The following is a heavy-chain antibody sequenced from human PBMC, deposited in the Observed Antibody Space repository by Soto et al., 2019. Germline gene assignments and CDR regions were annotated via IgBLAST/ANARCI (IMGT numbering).Heavy chain of an antibody. V-gene: IGHV1-18*01. Sequence: GASVKVSCKASGYTFTSYGISWVRQAPGRGLEWMGWISAYNGNTNYAQKLQGRVTMTTDTSTSTAYMELRCLRSDDTAVYYCARVRGDCYYDSSGPCDYWGRGTLVTVSS. CDR1: GYTFTSYG. J-gene: IGHJ4*02. D-gene: IGHD3-22*01. CDR3: ARVRGDCYYDSSGPCDY. CDR2: ISAYNGNT.